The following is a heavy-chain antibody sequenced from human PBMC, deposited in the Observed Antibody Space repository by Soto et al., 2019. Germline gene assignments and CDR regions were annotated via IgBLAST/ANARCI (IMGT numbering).Heavy chain of an antibody. V-gene: IGHV3-23*01. D-gene: IGHD5-12*01. J-gene: IGHJ4*02. Sequence: EVQLLESGGGLVQPGGSLRLSCAASGFTFSSYAMSWVRQAPGKGLEWVSAISGSGGSTYYADSVKGRFTISRDNSKNTLYLQMNSLRAEDTAVYYCAATPRGYSGYHRGAYFGYWGQGTLVTVSS. CDR3: AATPRGYSGYHRGAYFGY. CDR1: GFTFSSYA. CDR2: ISGSGGST.